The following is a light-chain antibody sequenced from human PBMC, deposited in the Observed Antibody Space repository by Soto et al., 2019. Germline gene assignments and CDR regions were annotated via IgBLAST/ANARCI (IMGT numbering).Light chain of an antibody. Sequence: EIVLTQSPGTLSLSPGESATLSCRASQSVSSSYLAWYQQKPGQAPRLLIYGASSRATGIPDRFSGSGSGTDLTLTISRLEPEDFAVYYCQQYGQTFGQGNKVDIK. CDR2: GAS. CDR3: QQYGQT. CDR1: QSVSSSY. J-gene: IGKJ1*01. V-gene: IGKV3-20*01.